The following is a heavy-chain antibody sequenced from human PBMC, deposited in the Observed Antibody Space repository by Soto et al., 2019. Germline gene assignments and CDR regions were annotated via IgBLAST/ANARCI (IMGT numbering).Heavy chain of an antibody. CDR1: GFTFSHYA. V-gene: IGHV3-33*03. CDR2: IWYDGSNK. D-gene: IGHD6-13*01. CDR3: AKDGQQLAPYSMDV. Sequence: XVSLRLSCAASGFTFSHYAMHWVRQAPGKGLEWVAQIWYDGSNKYYADSVKGRLTISRDNSKNTVFLQMNSLRAEDTAVYFCAKDGQQLAPYSMDVWGQGTTVTVSS. J-gene: IGHJ6*02.